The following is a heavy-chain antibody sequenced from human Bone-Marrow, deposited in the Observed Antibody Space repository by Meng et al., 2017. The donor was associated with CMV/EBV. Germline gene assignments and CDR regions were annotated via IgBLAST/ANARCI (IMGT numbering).Heavy chain of an antibody. CDR2: ISAYNGNT. J-gene: IGHJ6*02. V-gene: IGHV1-18*01. CDR3: ARGGAVAGTLRYYGMDV. Sequence: ASVKVSCKASGGTFSSYAISWVRQAPGQGLEWMGWISAYNGNTNYAQKFQGRVTMTRDTSISTAYMELSRLRSDDTAVYYCARGGAVAGTLRYYGMDVWGQGTTVTVSS. D-gene: IGHD6-19*01. CDR1: GGTFSSYA.